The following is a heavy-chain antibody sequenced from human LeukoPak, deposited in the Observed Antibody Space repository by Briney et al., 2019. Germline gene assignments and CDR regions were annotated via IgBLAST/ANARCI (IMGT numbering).Heavy chain of an antibody. J-gene: IGHJ6*03. CDR3: ARGVRIMVRGVITPSGYYYYMDV. Sequence: PSETLSLTCAVYGGSFSGYYWRWIRQPPGKGLEWIGEINHSGSTNYNPSLKSRVTISVDTSKNQFSLKLSSVTAADTAVYYCARGVRIMVRGVITPSGYYYYMDVWGKGTTVTVSS. CDR1: GGSFSGYY. CDR2: INHSGST. V-gene: IGHV4-34*01. D-gene: IGHD3-10*01.